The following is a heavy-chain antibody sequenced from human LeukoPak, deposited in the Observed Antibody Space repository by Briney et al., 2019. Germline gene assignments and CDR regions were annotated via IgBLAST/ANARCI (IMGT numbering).Heavy chain of an antibody. Sequence: SETLSLTCTVSGGPISSYYWSWIRQPPGKGLEWIGYIYYSGSTNYNPSLKSRVTISVDTSKNQFSLKLSSVTAADTAVYYCARVYDFWSGYPNWFDPWGQGTLVTVSS. D-gene: IGHD3-3*01. V-gene: IGHV4-59*01. CDR3: ARVYDFWSGYPNWFDP. J-gene: IGHJ5*02. CDR2: IYYSGST. CDR1: GGPISSYY.